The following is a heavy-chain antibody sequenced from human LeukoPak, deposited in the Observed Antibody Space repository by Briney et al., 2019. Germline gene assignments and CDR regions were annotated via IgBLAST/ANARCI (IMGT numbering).Heavy chain of an antibody. D-gene: IGHD6-13*01. V-gene: IGHV3-53*01. CDR2: IYSDGRT. Sequence: GGSLRLSCAASGFTVSTNYMTWVRQAPGEGLEWVSIIYSDGRTYYADSVKGRFTISRDISKNTVYLQMNSLRAEDTAVYYCARGAATGPTLGLDYWGQGTLVTVSS. CDR1: GFTVSTNY. CDR3: ARGAATGPTLGLDY. J-gene: IGHJ4*02.